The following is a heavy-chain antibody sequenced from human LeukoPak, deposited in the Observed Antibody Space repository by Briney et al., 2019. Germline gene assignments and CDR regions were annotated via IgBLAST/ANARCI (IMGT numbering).Heavy chain of an antibody. CDR2: IYQSGNT. J-gene: IGHJ4*02. Sequence: NPGGSLRLSCAASGFTFSSYAMSWIRQPPGKGLEWIGSIYQSGNTYYNPSLKSRVTIFVDTAKNQFSLRLNSVTAADTAVYYCARQIGAPGFDYWGQGTLVTVSS. CDR3: ARQIGAPGFDY. D-gene: IGHD3-10*01. V-gene: IGHV4-38-2*01. CDR1: GFTFSSYA.